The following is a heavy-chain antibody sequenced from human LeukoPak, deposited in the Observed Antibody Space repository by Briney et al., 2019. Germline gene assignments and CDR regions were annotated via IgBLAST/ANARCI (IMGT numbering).Heavy chain of an antibody. CDR2: ISGSGGST. CDR3: FVVPAAINYYYYGMDV. J-gene: IGHJ6*02. CDR1: GFTFSSYA. Sequence: GGSLRLSCAASGFTFSSYAMSWVRQAPVKGLEWVSAISGSGGSTYYADSVKGRFTISRDNSKNTLYLQMNSLRAEDTAVYYCFVVPAAINYYYYGMDVWGQGTTVTVSS. V-gene: IGHV3-23*01. D-gene: IGHD2-2*02.